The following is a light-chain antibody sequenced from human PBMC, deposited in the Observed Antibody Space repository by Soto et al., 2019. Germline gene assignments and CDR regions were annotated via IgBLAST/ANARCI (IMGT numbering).Light chain of an antibody. CDR2: GNT. V-gene: IGLV1-40*01. J-gene: IGLJ3*02. CDR3: QSYDSSLSAGV. Sequence: QTVVTQPPSVSGAPGQRVTISCTGSSSNIGAGYDVHWYQQVPGTAPKLLIYGNTNRPSGVPDRFSGSKSGTSASLAITGLQAEDEADYYCQSYDSSLSAGVFGGGTKLTVL. CDR1: SSNIGAGYD.